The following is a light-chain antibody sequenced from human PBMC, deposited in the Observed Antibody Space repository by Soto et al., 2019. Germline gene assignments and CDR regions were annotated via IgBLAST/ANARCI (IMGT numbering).Light chain of an antibody. J-gene: IGKJ1*01. V-gene: IGKV1-5*03. CDR3: QQYNSYSRT. CDR1: QNISNW. CDR2: KAS. Sequence: DIQMTQSPSTLSASVGDRVTITCRASQNISNWLAWYQQKPGKAPKLLIYKASSLEGGVPSRFSDSGSGTEFTLTISSLQPDDFATYYCQQYNSYSRTFGQGTKVEIK.